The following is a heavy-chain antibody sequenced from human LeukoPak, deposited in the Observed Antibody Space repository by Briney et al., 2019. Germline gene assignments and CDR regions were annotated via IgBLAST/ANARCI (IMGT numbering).Heavy chain of an antibody. Sequence: GGSLRLSCAASGFTFSSYAMHWVRQAPGKGLEWVAVISYDGSNKYYADSVKGRFTISRDNSKNTLYLQMNSLRAEDTAVYYCAKRRGYERPFDYWGQGTLVTVSS. CDR3: AKRRGYERPFDY. V-gene: IGHV3-30-3*02. D-gene: IGHD5-12*01. CDR2: ISYDGSNK. CDR1: GFTFSSYA. J-gene: IGHJ4*02.